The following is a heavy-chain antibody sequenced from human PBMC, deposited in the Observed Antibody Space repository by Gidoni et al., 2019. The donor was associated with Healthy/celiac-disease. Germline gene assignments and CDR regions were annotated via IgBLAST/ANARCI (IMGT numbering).Heavy chain of an antibody. J-gene: IGHJ6*02. CDR3: ASGPLEATKGRVGYYYYGMDV. CDR2: IYHSGST. Sequence: QLQLQESGSGLVKPSQTLSLTCAVSGGSISSGGYSWSWIRQPPGKGLEWIGYIYHSGSTYYNPSLKSRVTISVDRSKNQFSLKLSSVTAADTAVYYCASGPLEATKGRVGYYYYGMDVWGQGTTVTVSS. V-gene: IGHV4-30-2*01. CDR1: GGSISSGGYS. D-gene: IGHD5-12*01.